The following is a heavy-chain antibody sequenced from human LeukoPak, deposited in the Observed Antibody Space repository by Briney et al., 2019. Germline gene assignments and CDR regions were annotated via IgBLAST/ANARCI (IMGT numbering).Heavy chain of an antibody. CDR1: GFTLSSYA. J-gene: IGHJ5*02. Sequence: GGSLRLSCAASGFTLSSYAMSWVRQAPGKGLEWVSAISGSGGSTYYADSVKGRFTISRDKSKNTLYLQMNSLRAEDTAVYYCAKGLTMASWEWFDPWGQGTLVTVSS. CDR3: AKGLTMASWEWFDP. CDR2: ISGSGGST. D-gene: IGHD3-10*01. V-gene: IGHV3-23*01.